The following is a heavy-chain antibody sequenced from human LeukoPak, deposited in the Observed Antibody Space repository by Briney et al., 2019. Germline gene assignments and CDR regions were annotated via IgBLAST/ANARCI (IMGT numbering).Heavy chain of an antibody. D-gene: IGHD3-22*01. V-gene: IGHV5-51*01. Sequence: PGESLKISFKGSGXSFISGYSFTSYWIGWVRQMSGKGLEWMGIIFPGDSDTTYSPSFQGHVTMSADKSISTAYLQWSSLKASDTAMYYCARRKGYYDTSGYYAFDIWGQGTMVTVSS. CDR3: ARRKGYYDTSGYYAFDI. CDR2: IFPGDSDT. CDR1: GXSFISGYSFTSYW. J-gene: IGHJ3*02.